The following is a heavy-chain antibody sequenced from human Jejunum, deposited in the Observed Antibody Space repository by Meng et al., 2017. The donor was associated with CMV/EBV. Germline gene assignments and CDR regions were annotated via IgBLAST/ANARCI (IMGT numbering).Heavy chain of an antibody. J-gene: IGHJ5*02. CDR2: IYYNGVT. D-gene: IGHD4-23*01. CDR1: GSTSSGEDY. Sequence: GSTSSGEDYWNWIRQPPGKGLEWIGSIYYNGVTYYNPSLKSRLTMSVDNSKNQFSLNLKSVTAADTAVYYCARDGYGGDSGGLWFDPWGQGTLVTVSS. CDR3: ARDGYGGDSGGLWFDP. V-gene: IGHV4-30-4*08.